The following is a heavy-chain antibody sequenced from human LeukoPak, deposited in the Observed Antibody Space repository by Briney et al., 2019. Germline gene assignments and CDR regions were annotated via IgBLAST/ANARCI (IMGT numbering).Heavy chain of an antibody. CDR3: AKGTKVIVVDNYFDY. Sequence: PGGSLRLSCAASGFTFSNYDMSWVRQAPGKGLEWVSAISGNGGGAYYADSVKGRFTISRDNSKNTLYLQMNSLRAEDTAVYYCAKGTKVIVVDNYFDYWGQGTLVTVSS. CDR2: ISGNGGGA. CDR1: GFTFSNYD. V-gene: IGHV3-23*01. D-gene: IGHD3-22*01. J-gene: IGHJ4*02.